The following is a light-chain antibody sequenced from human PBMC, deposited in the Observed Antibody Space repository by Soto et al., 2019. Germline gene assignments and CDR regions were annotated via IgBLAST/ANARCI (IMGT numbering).Light chain of an antibody. V-gene: IGKV3-15*01. J-gene: IGKJ4*01. Sequence: EILMTQSPATLSVSPGERVTLSCRASQSVSSSLAWYQQQPGQAPRLVIYGASTRATGIPARFSGSGSETEFTLTISSLQPDDFATYYCQQYNSYSLTFGGGTKVDIK. CDR2: GAS. CDR3: QQYNSYSLT. CDR1: QSVSSS.